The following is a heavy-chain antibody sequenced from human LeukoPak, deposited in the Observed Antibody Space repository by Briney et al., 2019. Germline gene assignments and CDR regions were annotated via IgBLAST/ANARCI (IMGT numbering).Heavy chain of an antibody. CDR3: VKGAYDYLEVGYFDY. CDR2: VIGRVGST. CDR1: GFTFASYA. V-gene: IGHV3-23*01. J-gene: IGHJ4*02. D-gene: IGHD3-16*01. Sequence: GGSLRLSCAASGFTFASYAMSWVRQTPGKGLEGVSVVIGRVGSTDYADSVKGRFNISRDNSKHTLYLQMNSLRVDDTAIYYCVKGAYDYLEVGYFDYWGQGTLVTVSS.